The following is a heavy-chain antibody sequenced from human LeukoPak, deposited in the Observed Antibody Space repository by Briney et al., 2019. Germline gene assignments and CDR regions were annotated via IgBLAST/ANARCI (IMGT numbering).Heavy chain of an antibody. V-gene: IGHV3-15*07. CDR2: IKSKTDGGTI. J-gene: IGHJ4*02. D-gene: IGHD3-10*01. CDR3: NNREF. CDR1: GFSFTGVW. Sequence: GGSLRLSCVASGFSFTGVWMNWVRQAPGKGLEWVGRIKSKTDGGTIDYAAPVKGRFTISRDDSKNTLYLQMNSLKTEDTAVYYCNNREFWGQGTLVTVSS.